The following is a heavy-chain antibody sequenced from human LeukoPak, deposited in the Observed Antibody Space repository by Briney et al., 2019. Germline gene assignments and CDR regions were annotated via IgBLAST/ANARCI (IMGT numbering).Heavy chain of an antibody. CDR1: DDSIGDYY. V-gene: IGHV4-59*01. D-gene: IGHD3-16*01. Sequence: PSETLSLTCTVSDDSIGDYYRGWIRQPPGKGLEWIGYFHNSGTSTYNPSLKGRVTISADTSKNQFSLKLNSLTTADTAVYYCTRGAGWLIDYWGQGILVTVSS. CDR2: FHNSGTS. CDR3: TRGAGWLIDY. J-gene: IGHJ4*02.